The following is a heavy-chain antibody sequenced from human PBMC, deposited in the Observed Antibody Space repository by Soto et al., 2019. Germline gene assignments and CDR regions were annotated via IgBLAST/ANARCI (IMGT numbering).Heavy chain of an antibody. CDR2: INHSGGT. V-gene: IGHV4-34*01. Sequence: SDTLSLTCAVYGGSFSNYYWSWIRQPPGKGLEWIGEINHSGGTNYNPSLKSRVTISIDTSKSQVSLKLNSGTAADTAVYYCATISGYESYWGQGALVTVSS. CDR1: GGSFSNYY. CDR3: ATISGYESY. D-gene: IGHD5-12*01. J-gene: IGHJ4*02.